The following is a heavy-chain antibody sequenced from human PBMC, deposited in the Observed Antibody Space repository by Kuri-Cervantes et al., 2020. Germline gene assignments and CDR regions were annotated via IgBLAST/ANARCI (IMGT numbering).Heavy chain of an antibody. D-gene: IGHD3-9*01. V-gene: IGHV3-9*01. CDR2: ISWNSGSI. J-gene: IGHJ4*02. Sequence: SLKISCAASGFTFDDYAMHWVRQAPGKGLEWVSGISWNSGSIGYADSVKGRFTISRDNAKNSLYLQMNSLRDEDTAVYYCARGPRDFDWLLCSNWGQGTLATFPS. CDR3: ARGPRDFDWLLCSN. CDR1: GFTFDDYA.